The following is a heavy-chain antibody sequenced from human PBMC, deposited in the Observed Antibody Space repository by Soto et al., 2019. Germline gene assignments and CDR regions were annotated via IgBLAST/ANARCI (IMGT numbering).Heavy chain of an antibody. J-gene: IGHJ4*02. CDR1: GGSISSGDYY. Sequence: QVQLQESGPGLVKPSQTLSLTCTVSGGSISSGDYYWSWIRQPPGKGLEWIGYIYYSGSTYYNPSPTRRVTISVDTSKNQFSLKLSSVTAADTAVYYCARWLGYGPHFDYWGQGTLVTVSS. D-gene: IGHD5-12*01. V-gene: IGHV4-30-4*01. CDR2: IYYSGST. CDR3: ARWLGYGPHFDY.